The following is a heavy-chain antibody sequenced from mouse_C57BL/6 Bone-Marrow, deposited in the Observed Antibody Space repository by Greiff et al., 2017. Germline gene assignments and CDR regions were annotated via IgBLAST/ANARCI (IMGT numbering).Heavy chain of an antibody. J-gene: IGHJ1*03. Sequence: EVQVVESGGGLVQPGGSMKLSCVASGFTFSNYWMNWVRQSPEKGLEWVAQIRLKSDNYATHYAESVKGRFTISRDDSKCSVYLQMNNLRAEDTEIYYCTDAGPWYFDVWGTGTTVTVSS. D-gene: IGHD3-3*01. CDR1: GFTFSNYW. CDR3: TDAGPWYFDV. CDR2: IRLKSDNYAT. V-gene: IGHV6-3*01.